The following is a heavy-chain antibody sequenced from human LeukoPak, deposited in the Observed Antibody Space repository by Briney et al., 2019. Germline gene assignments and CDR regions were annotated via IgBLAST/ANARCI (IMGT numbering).Heavy chain of an antibody. D-gene: IGHD3-16*01. V-gene: IGHV3-23*01. Sequence: GGSLRLSCAASGVIFSSYSMNWVRQAPGKGLEWVSAISGSGCSTYYADSVKGRFTISRDNSKNTLYLQMNSLRAEDTAVYYCAKGPTRGAAFDIWGQGTMVTVSS. J-gene: IGHJ3*02. CDR3: AKGPTRGAAFDI. CDR2: ISGSGCST. CDR1: GVIFSSYS.